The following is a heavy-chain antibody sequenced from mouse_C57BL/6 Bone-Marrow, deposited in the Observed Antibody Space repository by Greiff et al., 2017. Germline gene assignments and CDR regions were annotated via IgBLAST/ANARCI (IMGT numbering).Heavy chain of an antibody. V-gene: IGHV1-55*01. D-gene: IGHD3-2*02. CDR2: IYPGSGST. J-gene: IGHJ3*01. CDR1: GYTFTSYW. Sequence: QVQLQQPGAELVKPGASVKMSCKASGYTFTSYWITWVKQRPGQGLEWIGDIYPGSGSTNYNEKFKGKATLTVDTSSSTAYMQLSSLTSEDSAVYYCARIQLRLRWFAYWGQGTLVTVSA. CDR3: ARIQLRLRWFAY.